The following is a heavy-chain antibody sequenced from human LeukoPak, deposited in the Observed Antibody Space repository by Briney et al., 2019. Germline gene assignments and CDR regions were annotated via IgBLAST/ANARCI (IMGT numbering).Heavy chain of an antibody. CDR1: GFTFSSYE. J-gene: IGHJ4*02. D-gene: IGHD5-12*01. CDR3: GRDTSGYDFPLSIDY. CDR2: ISSSGSTI. V-gene: IGHV3-48*03. Sequence: GGSLRLSCAASGFTFSSYEMNWVRQAPGKGLEWVSYISSSGSTIYYADSVKGRFTISRDNAKNSLYLQMKSLRAEDTAVYYCGRDTSGYDFPLSIDYWGQGTLVTVSS.